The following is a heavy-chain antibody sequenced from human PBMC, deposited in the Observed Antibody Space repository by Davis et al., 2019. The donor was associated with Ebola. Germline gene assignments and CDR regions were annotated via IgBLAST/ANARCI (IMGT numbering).Heavy chain of an antibody. CDR2: IYYSGST. J-gene: IGHJ6*02. CDR1: GGSISSYY. V-gene: IGHV4-59*01. D-gene: IGHD3-9*01. Sequence: MPSETLSLTCTVSGGSISSYYWSWIRQPPGKGLEWIGYIYYSGSTYYNPSLKSRVTISVDTSKNQFSLKLSSVTAADTAVYYCARDRGVLRYFDWLIYGMDVWGQGTTVTVSS. CDR3: ARDRGVLRYFDWLIYGMDV.